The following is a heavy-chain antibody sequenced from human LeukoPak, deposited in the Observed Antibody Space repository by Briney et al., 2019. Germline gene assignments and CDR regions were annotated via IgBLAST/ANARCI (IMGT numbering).Heavy chain of an antibody. D-gene: IGHD2-21*02. CDR1: GFTFSTFD. Sequence: GESLGLSCAVSGFTFSTFDMSWVRQAPGKGLEWVSSITSASHYIYYADSVKGRFTVSRDNAKNSLYLQMNSIRVEDTAVYYCARGGRTAIRRDPFGAWGQGTMVTVSS. V-gene: IGHV3-21*01. CDR3: ARGGRTAIRRDPFGA. J-gene: IGHJ3*01. CDR2: ITSASHYI.